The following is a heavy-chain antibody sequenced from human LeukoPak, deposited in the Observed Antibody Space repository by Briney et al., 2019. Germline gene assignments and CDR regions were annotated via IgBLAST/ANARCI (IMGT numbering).Heavy chain of an antibody. Sequence: GGSLRLSCATSGFNFSDSRMTWVRQAPGKGLQWVANINRDGTEKHFLDSIEGRFTISRNNRKKSLYLQMNSLRPQDTAVYFCVRGDWYFESWGQGTLVTVSS. V-gene: IGHV3-7*04. CDR1: GFNFSDSR. CDR2: INRDGTEK. CDR3: VRGDWYFES. D-gene: IGHD2-21*01. J-gene: IGHJ4*02.